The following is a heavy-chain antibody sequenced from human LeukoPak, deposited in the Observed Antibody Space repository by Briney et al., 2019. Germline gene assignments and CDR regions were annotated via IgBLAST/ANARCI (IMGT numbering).Heavy chain of an antibody. V-gene: IGHV6-1*01. CDR3: AREGGYGIIDF. CDR2: TYYRSKWYD. CDR1: GASVSSNTAA. D-gene: IGHD5-12*01. Sequence: SQTLSLTCAISGASVSSNTAAWNWFRQSPSRGLEWLGRTYYRSKWYDDYELSLKSRISIDADTSKNQFSLQLSSVSPEDTAVYFCAREGGYGIIDFWGQGTLVTVSS. J-gene: IGHJ4*02.